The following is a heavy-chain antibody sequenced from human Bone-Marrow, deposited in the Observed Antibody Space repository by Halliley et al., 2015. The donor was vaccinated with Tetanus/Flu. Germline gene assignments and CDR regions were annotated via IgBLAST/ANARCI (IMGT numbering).Heavy chain of an antibody. Sequence: WMGIIFPAVSDTKSSPSFQGQVTISADNSFSAAYLQWSSLRASDTAIYYCATFEFSSSDFDYWGQGTPVTVSS. CDR2: IFPAVSDT. CDR3: ATFEFSSSDFDY. V-gene: IGHV5-51*01. J-gene: IGHJ4*02. D-gene: IGHD2-2*01.